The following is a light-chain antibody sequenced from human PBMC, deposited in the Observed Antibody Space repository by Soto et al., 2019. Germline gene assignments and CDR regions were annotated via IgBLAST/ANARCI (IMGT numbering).Light chain of an antibody. CDR1: QSVDSY. J-gene: IGKJ4*01. V-gene: IGKV3-11*01. CDR3: QQGNKGPLP. Sequence: EIVLTQSPATLSLSPGERATLSCRASQSVDSYLAWYQQKPGQAPRLLIYDACNRATGIPARFSGSGSGTDFISTISSLEPEDLAGYYCQQGNKGPLPFGGGTKVDIK. CDR2: DAC.